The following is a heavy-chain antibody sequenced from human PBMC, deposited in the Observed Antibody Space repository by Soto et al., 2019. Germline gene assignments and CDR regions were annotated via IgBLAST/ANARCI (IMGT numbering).Heavy chain of an antibody. J-gene: IGHJ4*02. CDR3: ARDRGARGDF. CDR2: IIPIYVTA. D-gene: IGHD3-10*01. Sequence: QVQLVQSGAEVKKPGSSVKVSCKASGDNFSTYPISWVRQAHGQGLEWMVGIIPIYVTANYAQKFRGRVTITADERTRTSYMELTNLRSEDTAVYYCARDRGARGDFWGQGTLVTVSS. CDR1: GDNFSTYP. V-gene: IGHV1-69*01.